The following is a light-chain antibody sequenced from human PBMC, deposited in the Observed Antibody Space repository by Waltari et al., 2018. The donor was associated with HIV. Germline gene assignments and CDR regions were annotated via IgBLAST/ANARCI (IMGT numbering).Light chain of an antibody. CDR1: SSNIGSYT. CDR2: RNS. J-gene: IGLJ1*01. Sequence: QSVLTQPPSASGTPGHRVTISCSGSSSNIGSYTVNWYQHLPATAPKLLIFRNSQRPSGVPYRFSASKSGTSASLAISGLQSEDEADYYCAAWDDSLNGYVFGTGTRVTVL. CDR3: AAWDDSLNGYV. V-gene: IGLV1-44*01.